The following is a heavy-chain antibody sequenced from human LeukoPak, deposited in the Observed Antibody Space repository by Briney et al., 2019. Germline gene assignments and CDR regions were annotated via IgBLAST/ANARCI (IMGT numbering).Heavy chain of an antibody. V-gene: IGHV1-69*13. CDR3: ARPRYCSSTSRYTGGRDYYYGMDV. CDR2: IIPIFGTA. J-gene: IGHJ6*02. D-gene: IGHD2-2*02. CDR1: GGTFSSYA. Sequence: SVKVSCKASGGTFSSYAISWVRQAPGQGLEWMGGIIPIFGTANYAQKFQGRVTITADESTSTAYMELSSLRSEDTAVYYCARPRYCSSTSRYTGGRDYYYGMDVWGQGTTVTVSS.